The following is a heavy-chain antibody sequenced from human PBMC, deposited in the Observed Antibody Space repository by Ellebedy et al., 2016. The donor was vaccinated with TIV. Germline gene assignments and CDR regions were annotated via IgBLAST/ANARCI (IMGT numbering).Heavy chain of an antibody. CDR3: ERDGACGGDCYGDNY. CDR1: GYTFITYG. Sequence: AASVKVSCKASGYTFITYGVNWVRQAPGQGLEWMGWISVNNGTTKFAEKFQGRVTMTTDTSTTTAYMELSWLRSDDTAVYYCERDGACGGDCYGDNYWGQGSLVTVSS. V-gene: IGHV1-18*01. J-gene: IGHJ4*02. CDR2: ISVNNGTT. D-gene: IGHD2-21*02.